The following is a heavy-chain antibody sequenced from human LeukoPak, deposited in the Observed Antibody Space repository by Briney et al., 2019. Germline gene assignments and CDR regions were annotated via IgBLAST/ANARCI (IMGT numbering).Heavy chain of an antibody. J-gene: IGHJ4*02. CDR3: ARQWFGESYFDY. V-gene: IGHV4-39*01. CDR1: GGSISSSSYY. D-gene: IGHD3-10*01. Sequence: PSETLSLTCTVSGGSISSSSYYWGWIRQPPGKGLEWIGSTYYSGSTYYNPSLKSRVTISVDTSKNQFSLKLSSVTAADTAVYYCARQWFGESYFDYWGQGTLVTVSS. CDR2: TYYSGST.